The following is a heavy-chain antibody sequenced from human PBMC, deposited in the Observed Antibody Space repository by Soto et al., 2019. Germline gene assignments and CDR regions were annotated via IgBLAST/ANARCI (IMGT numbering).Heavy chain of an antibody. D-gene: IGHD3-3*01. CDR2: INHSGST. Sequence: PSETLSLTCAVYGGSFSGYYWSWIRQPPGKGLEWIGEINHSGSTNYNPSLKSRVTISVDTSKNQFSLKLSSVTAADTAVYYCARGRVVNYDFWSGYPKTPFDYWGQGTLVTVSS. J-gene: IGHJ4*02. CDR3: ARGRVVNYDFWSGYPKTPFDY. V-gene: IGHV4-34*01. CDR1: GGSFSGYY.